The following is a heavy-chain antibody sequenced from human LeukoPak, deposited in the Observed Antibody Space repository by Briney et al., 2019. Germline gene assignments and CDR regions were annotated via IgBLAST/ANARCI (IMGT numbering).Heavy chain of an antibody. D-gene: IGHD3-22*01. CDR2: IYYSGST. CDR3: ARLGRYYYDSSGEPDY. J-gene: IGHJ4*02. CDR1: GGSISSSSYY. V-gene: IGHV4-39*01. Sequence: PSETLSLTCTVSGGSISSSSYYWGWIRQPPGKGLEWIGSIYYSGSTYYNPSLKSRVTISVDTSKNQFSLKLSSVTAADTAVYYCARLGRYYYDSSGEPDYWGQGTLVTVSS.